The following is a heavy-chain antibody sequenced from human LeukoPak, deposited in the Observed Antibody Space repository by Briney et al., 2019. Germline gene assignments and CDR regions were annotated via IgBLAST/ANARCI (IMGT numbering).Heavy chain of an antibody. Sequence: PSETLALTCTVSGGSISSYYWSWIRQPPGKGLEWIGYIYYSGSTKYNPSLKSRVTISVDASKTQFSLKLNSVTAADTAVYYCARGSRELYYFDYWGQGTLVTVSS. D-gene: IGHD1-7*01. CDR1: GGSISSYY. V-gene: IGHV4-59*01. CDR2: IYYSGST. J-gene: IGHJ4*02. CDR3: ARGSRELYYFDY.